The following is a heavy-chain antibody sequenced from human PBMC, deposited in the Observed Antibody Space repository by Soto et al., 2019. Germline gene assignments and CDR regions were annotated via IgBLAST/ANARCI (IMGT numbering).Heavy chain of an antibody. Sequence: PSETLSLTCTVSGDSITNYFWTWIRQPPGKALEWVGFIYYNGSTHYNPSLKSRVAISVDTSKNQFSLKLNSVTAADTAVYYCARGASYWFDPWGQGTLVTVSS. CDR2: IYYNGST. CDR1: GDSITNYF. V-gene: IGHV4-59*12. CDR3: ARGASYWFDP. J-gene: IGHJ5*02.